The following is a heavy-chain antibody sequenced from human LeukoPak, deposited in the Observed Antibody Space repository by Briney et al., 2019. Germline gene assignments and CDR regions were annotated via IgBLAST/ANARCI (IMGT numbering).Heavy chain of an antibody. CDR3: ARDQRVGYCSSSSCYGAFDV. CDR1: GGSISSGNW. Sequence: SETLSLTCTVSGGSISSGNWWSWVRQPPGKGLEWIGEIYHSGSTNYNPSLTSRVTISVDESKNYFFLKLNSVTAADTAVYFCARDQRVGYCSSSSCYGAFDVWGQGTMVTVSS. D-gene: IGHD2-2*01. J-gene: IGHJ3*01. CDR2: IYHSGST. V-gene: IGHV4-4*02.